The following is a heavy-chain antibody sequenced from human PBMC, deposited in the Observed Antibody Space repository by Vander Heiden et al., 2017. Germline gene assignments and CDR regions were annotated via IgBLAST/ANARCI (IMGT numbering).Heavy chain of an antibody. CDR1: GRTFSSYA. V-gene: IGHV1-69*01. J-gene: IGHJ2*01. CDR2: IIPIFGTA. D-gene: IGHD6-6*01. CDR3: ARWYSSSRRFWYFDI. Sequence: HVQLVQSGADVKKPGSSVKLSCKASGRTFSSYAISWVRQAPGQGLEWMGGIIPIFGTANYAQKFQGRVTITADESTSTAYMELSSLRSEDTAVYYCARWYSSSRRFWYFDIWGRGTLVTVSS.